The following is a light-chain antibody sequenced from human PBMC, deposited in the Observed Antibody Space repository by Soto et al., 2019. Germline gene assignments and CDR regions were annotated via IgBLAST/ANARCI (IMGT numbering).Light chain of an antibody. J-gene: IGKJ1*01. CDR3: QKYDSAPQT. CDR1: QDISNF. Sequence: DIQMTQSPSSLSASVGDRVTITCRASQDISNFLAWYQQKPEKVPKLLISAASTLQSGVPSRFSGSASGTDFTLTISSLQPEDFATYYCQKYDSAPQTFGQGTKVEIK. V-gene: IGKV1-27*01. CDR2: AAS.